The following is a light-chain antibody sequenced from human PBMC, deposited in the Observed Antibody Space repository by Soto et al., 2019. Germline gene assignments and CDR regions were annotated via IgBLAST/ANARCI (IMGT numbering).Light chain of an antibody. CDR1: HSISSW. V-gene: IGKV1-5*03. CDR3: QQYNSYPWT. Sequence: DIQMTQSPSTLSASVGDRVTITCRASHSISSWLAWYQQKPGKAPKLLIYKASSLESGVPSRFSGSGSGTEFILTISSLQPDDFATYYCQQYNSYPWTFGQGTKVEIK. CDR2: KAS. J-gene: IGKJ1*01.